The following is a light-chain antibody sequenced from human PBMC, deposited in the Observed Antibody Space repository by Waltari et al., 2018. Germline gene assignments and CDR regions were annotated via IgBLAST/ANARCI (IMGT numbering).Light chain of an antibody. V-gene: IGLV3-21*02. Sequence: SYVLTQAHSVSVAPGQTATITCGGDNTGSQRAHWYQQKSGQAPSLVVHDAYDRAPGIPERFSGSHSGSMATLTISGVEAGYEADYYCQVWDSSSDQVVFGGGTKLTVL. CDR3: QVWDSSSDQVV. J-gene: IGLJ2*01. CDR2: DAY. CDR1: NTGSQR.